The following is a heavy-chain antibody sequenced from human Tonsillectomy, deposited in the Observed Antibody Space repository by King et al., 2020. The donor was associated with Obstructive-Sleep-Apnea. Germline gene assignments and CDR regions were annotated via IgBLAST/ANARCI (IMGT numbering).Heavy chain of an antibody. CDR3: ARDRQNSSGWELDS. J-gene: IGHJ4*02. CDR1: GGSISSGNW. V-gene: IGHV4-4*02. D-gene: IGHD6-19*01. CDR2: VYHTGST. Sequence: QVQLQESGPGLVKPSGTLSLTCGVFGGSISSGNWWSWVRQAPGKGLEWIGEVYHTGSTNYSPSLKSRVAISIDKSKNQFSLKLSSVTAADTAMYYCARDRQNSSGWELDSWGQGTLVTVSS.